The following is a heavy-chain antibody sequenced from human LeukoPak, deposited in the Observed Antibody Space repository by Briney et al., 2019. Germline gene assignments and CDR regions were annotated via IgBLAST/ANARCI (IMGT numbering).Heavy chain of an antibody. Sequence: GGSLRLSCAASGFTFRSKAKSWVRQAPGKGLEWVSGISGSADWADYGESVKGRFTISRDNSKNTLHLQMNSLRAEDTAVYFCAKDSDYSSSWYSPMDTFDIWGQGTMVIVSS. D-gene: IGHD6-13*01. CDR1: GFTFRSKA. CDR2: ISGSADWA. CDR3: AKDSDYSSSWYSPMDTFDI. V-gene: IGHV3-23*01. J-gene: IGHJ3*02.